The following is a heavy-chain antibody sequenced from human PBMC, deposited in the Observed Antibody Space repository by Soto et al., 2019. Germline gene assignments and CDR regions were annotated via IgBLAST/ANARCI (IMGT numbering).Heavy chain of an antibody. CDR1: GYTFTGYY. CDR3: ARAPLDDSSGSRLVEFDY. CDR2: INPNSGGT. V-gene: IGHV1-2*04. D-gene: IGHD3-22*01. Sequence: ASVKVSCKASGYTFTGYYMHWVRQAPGQGLEWVGWINPNSGGTNYAQKFQGWVTMTRDTSISTAYMELSGLRSDDTAVYYCARAPLDDSSGSRLVEFDYWGQGTLVTVSS. J-gene: IGHJ4*02.